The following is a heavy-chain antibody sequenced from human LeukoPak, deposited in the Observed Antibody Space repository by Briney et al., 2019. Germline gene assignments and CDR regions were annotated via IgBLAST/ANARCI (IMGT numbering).Heavy chain of an antibody. V-gene: IGHV4-34*01. CDR3: AAEYGSGSYYKNY. CDR1: GGSFSGYY. D-gene: IGHD3-10*01. J-gene: IGHJ4*02. Sequence: SETLSLTCAVYGGSFSGYYWSWIRQPPGKGLEWIGEINHSGSTNYNPSLKSRVTISVDTSKNQFSLKLSSVTAADTAVYYCAAEYGSGSYYKNYWGQGTLVTVS. CDR2: INHSGST.